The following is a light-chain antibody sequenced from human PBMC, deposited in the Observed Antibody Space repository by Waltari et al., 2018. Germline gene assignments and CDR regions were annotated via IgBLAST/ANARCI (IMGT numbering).Light chain of an antibody. CDR1: SSNIGTNY. CDR2: KNN. Sequence: QSVLTQPPSASGTPGQRSPISCSASSSNIGTNYVSWYQEFPGTAPKLLLYKNNQRASGVPDRFSGSKSGTSMSLAISGLRTEDEADYYCAAWDDSLSRVIFGGGTKLTVL. V-gene: IGLV1-47*01. CDR3: AAWDDSLSRVI. J-gene: IGLJ2*01.